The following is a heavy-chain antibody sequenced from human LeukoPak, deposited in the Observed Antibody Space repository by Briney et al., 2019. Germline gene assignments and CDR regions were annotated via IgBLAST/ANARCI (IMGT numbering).Heavy chain of an antibody. D-gene: IGHD3-10*01. CDR3: ARVMSGSGSKYFDY. CDR1: GFTFSSFP. V-gene: IGHV3-64*01. CDR2: ISSTGETS. Sequence: PGGSLRLSCAAPGFTFSSFPMHWVRQVPGKGLEYVSAISSTGETSYYANSVKDRFTISRDNSKNTLYLQMGSLRAEDMAVYYCARVMSGSGSKYFDYWGQGTLVTVSS. J-gene: IGHJ4*02.